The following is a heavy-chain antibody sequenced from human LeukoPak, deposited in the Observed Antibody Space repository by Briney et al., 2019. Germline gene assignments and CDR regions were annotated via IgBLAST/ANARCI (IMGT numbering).Heavy chain of an antibody. J-gene: IGHJ6*02. V-gene: IGHV4-34*01. CDR1: GGSFSGYY. CDR3: ARGLKYSYGYYYYGMDV. Sequence: PSETLSLTCAVYGGSFSGYYRSWIRQPPGKGLEWIGEINHSGSTNYNPSLKSRVTISVDTSKNQFSLKLSSVTAADTAVYYCARGLKYSYGYYYYGMDVWGQGTTVTVSS. D-gene: IGHD5-18*01. CDR2: INHSGST.